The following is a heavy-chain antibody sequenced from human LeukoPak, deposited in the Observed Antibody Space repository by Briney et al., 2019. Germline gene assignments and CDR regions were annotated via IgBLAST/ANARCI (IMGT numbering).Heavy chain of an antibody. D-gene: IGHD1-1*01. CDR1: GGSISSSSYY. CDR2: IYYSGST. CDR3: ARGAGGVPLDY. V-gene: IGHV4-39*07. Sequence: SETLSLTCTVSGGSISSSSYYWGWIRQPPGKGLEWIGSIYYSGSTYYNPSHKSRVTISVDTSKNQFSLKLSSVTAADTAVYYCARGAGGVPLDYWGQGTLVTVSS. J-gene: IGHJ4*02.